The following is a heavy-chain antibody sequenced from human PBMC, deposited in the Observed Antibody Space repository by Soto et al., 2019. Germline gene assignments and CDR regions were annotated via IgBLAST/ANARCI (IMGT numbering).Heavy chain of an antibody. CDR2: IYYSGST. CDR1: GGSISSGDYY. J-gene: IGHJ3*02. V-gene: IGHV4-30-4*01. D-gene: IGHD5-18*01. CDR3: ARAPPLKYTYGLRGAFDI. Sequence: KPSETLSLTCTVSGGSISSGDYYWSWIRQPPGKGLEWIGYIYYSGSTYYNPSLKSRVTISVDTSKNQFSLKLSSVTAADTAVYYCARAPPLKYTYGLRGAFDIWGQGTMVTVSS.